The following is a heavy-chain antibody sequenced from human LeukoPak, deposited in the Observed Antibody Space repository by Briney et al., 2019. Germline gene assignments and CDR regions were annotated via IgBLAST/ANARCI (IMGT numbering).Heavy chain of an antibody. Sequence: GGSLRLSCAASGFTFSSYAMHWVRQAPGMGLEWVAVISYDGSNKYYADSVKGRFTISRDNSKNTLYLQMNSLRAEDTAVYYCAREGRYGRQNDYWGQGTLVTVSS. V-gene: IGHV3-30-3*01. CDR3: AREGRYGRQNDY. D-gene: IGHD3-9*01. J-gene: IGHJ4*02. CDR2: ISYDGSNK. CDR1: GFTFSSYA.